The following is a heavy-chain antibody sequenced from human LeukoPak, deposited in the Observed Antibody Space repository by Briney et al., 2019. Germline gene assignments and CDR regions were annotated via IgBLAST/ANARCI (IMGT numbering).Heavy chain of an antibody. CDR1: GYTFSGYY. J-gene: IGHJ6*02. CDR3: ARGGSTYYNAGGYGMDV. CDR2: INPNSGGT. Sequence: ASVKVSCKASGYTFSGYYMHWVRQAPGQGLEWMGWINPNSGGTKFAQKFQGRATMTRDSSISTAYMELRRLRSDDTAVYYCARGGSTYYNAGGYGMDVWGQGTTVTVSS. D-gene: IGHD2-8*02. V-gene: IGHV1-2*02.